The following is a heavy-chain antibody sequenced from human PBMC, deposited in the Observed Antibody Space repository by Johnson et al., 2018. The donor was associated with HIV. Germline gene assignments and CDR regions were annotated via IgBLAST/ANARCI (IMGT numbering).Heavy chain of an antibody. CDR3: AKCGDADAFDI. Sequence: QVQLVESGGGVIRPGGSLRLSCAASGFTFSSYGMHWVRQAPGKGLEWVAVISYDGSNKYYADSVKGRFTISRDNSKNTLYLQMNSLRAEDTAVYYCAKCGDADAFDIWGQGTMVTVSS. V-gene: IGHV3-30*18. CDR1: GFTFSSYG. CDR2: ISYDGSNK. J-gene: IGHJ3*02. D-gene: IGHD3-10*01.